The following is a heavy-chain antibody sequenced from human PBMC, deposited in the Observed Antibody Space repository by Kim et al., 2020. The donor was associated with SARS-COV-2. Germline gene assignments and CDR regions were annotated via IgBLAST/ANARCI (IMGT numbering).Heavy chain of an antibody. J-gene: IGHJ6*02. CDR1: GGSISSSSYY. CDR2: IYYSGST. CDR3: ASLQGLLDYYYGMDV. D-gene: IGHD3-22*01. V-gene: IGHV4-39*01. Sequence: SETLSLTCTVSGGSISSSSYYWGWIRQPPGKGLEWIGSIYYSGSTYYNPSLKSRVTISVDTSKNQFSLKLSSVTAADTAVYYCASLQGLLDYYYGMDVWGQGTTVTVSS.